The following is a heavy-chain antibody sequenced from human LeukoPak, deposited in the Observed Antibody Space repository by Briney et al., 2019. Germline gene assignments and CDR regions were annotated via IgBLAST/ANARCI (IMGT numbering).Heavy chain of an antibody. J-gene: IGHJ4*02. V-gene: IGHV3-30*02. CDR2: IRHDGSIK. CDR3: AKDSLADIDY. Sequence: GGSLRLSCAESGFIFSTCGMYWVRQAPGKGLEWVAFIRHDGSIKNYADSVKGRSTISRDNSKNTLYLQMNSLRAEDTAVYYCAKDSLADIDYWGQGTLVTVSS. CDR1: GFIFSTCG.